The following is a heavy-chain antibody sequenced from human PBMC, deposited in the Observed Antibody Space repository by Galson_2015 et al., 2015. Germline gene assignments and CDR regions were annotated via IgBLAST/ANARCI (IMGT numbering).Heavy chain of an antibody. D-gene: IGHD5-24*01. J-gene: IGHJ4*02. CDR1: RFTFSDYF. CDR3: ARSGQWLQSQLGFDY. Sequence: SLRLSCAASRFTFSDYFMTWIRLAPGKGLEWISYISDRGTAIYYADSVKGRFTVSRDNAKKVMYLQMNSLRVEDTAVYYCARSGQWLQSQLGFDYWGQGTLVTVPS. CDR2: ISDRGTAI. V-gene: IGHV3-11*01.